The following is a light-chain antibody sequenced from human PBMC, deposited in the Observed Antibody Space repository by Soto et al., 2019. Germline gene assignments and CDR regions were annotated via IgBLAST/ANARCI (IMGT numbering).Light chain of an antibody. J-gene: IGLJ2*01. CDR1: NSDVGGYDY. CDR2: DVF. V-gene: IGLV2-14*01. CDR3: CSYTDNATPV. Sequence: QSALTQPASVSGSLGQSVTISCTGSNSDVGGYDYVSWFQQHPGKAPQLIIFDVFNRPSGVSSLFSGSKSGYTASLTISVLQDEDEADYYCCSYTDNATPVFGGGTKVTVL.